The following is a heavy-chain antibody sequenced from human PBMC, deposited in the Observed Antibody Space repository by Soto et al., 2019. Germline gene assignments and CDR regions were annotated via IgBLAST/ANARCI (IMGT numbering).Heavy chain of an antibody. CDR1: GDSIGSADYY. CDR2: IFYSGTT. J-gene: IGHJ6*02. Sequence: SLTCTVSGDSIGSADYYWSWIRQTPGKGLEWIGHIFYSGTTYYNPSLKSRLTISVDTSKNHFSPRLTSVTAADTAVYYCARDLWVEPELYYYGMDVWGQGTTVTV. V-gene: IGHV4-30-4*01. CDR3: ARDLWVEPELYYYGMDV. D-gene: IGHD1-1*01.